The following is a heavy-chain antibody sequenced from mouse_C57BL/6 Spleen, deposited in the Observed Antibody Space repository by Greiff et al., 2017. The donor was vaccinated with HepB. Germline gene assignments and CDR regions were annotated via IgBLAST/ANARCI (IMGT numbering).Heavy chain of an antibody. CDR3: ARVYSNYEGGAMDY. CDR2: IYPGGGYT. CDR1: GYTFTNYW. D-gene: IGHD2-5*01. Sequence: QVQLQQSGAELVRPGTSVKMSCKASGYTFTNYWIGWAKQRPGHGLEWIGDIYPGGGYTNYNEKFKGKATLTADKSSSTAYMQFSSLTSEDSAIYYCARVYSNYEGGAMDYWGQGTSVTVSS. J-gene: IGHJ4*01. V-gene: IGHV1-63*01.